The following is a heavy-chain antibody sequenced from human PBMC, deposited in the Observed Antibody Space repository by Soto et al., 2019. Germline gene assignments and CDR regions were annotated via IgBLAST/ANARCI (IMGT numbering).Heavy chain of an antibody. CDR2: INHSGST. CDR3: ARASYDFWSGYYYYYYGMDV. J-gene: IGHJ6*02. D-gene: IGHD3-3*01. V-gene: IGHV4-34*01. Sequence: PSATLSLTCAVYGGSFSGYYWSWIRQPPGKGVEWIGEINHSGSTNYNPSLKSRVTISVDTSKNQFSLKLSSVTAADTAVYYCARASYDFWSGYYYYYYGMDVGGQGTTVT. CDR1: GGSFSGYY.